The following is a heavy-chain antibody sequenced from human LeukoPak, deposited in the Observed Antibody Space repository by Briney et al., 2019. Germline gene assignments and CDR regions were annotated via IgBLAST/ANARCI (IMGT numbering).Heavy chain of an antibody. CDR2: ISGSGDST. CDR3: ARRIAVALSSYYYYAMDV. D-gene: IGHD6-19*01. Sequence: PGGSLRLSCAASGFTFSDYYMSWIRQAPGKGLEWVSAISGSGDSTYYADSVKGRFTISRDNSKNTLYLQMNSLRAEDTAVYYCARRIAVALSSYYYYAMDVWGQGTTVTVSS. V-gene: IGHV3-23*01. J-gene: IGHJ6*02. CDR1: GFTFSDYY.